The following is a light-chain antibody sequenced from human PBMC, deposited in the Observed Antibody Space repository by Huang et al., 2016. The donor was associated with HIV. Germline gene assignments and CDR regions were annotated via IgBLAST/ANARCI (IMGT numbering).Light chain of an antibody. J-gene: IGKJ2*01. CDR1: QSVTNNY. CDR3: QQYGGSPRT. V-gene: IGKV3-20*01. CDR2: GAS. Sequence: EIVLTQSPGTLSLSPGERATLSCRASQSVTNNYLAGYQQKPGPAPRLVIYGASSRATGIPDSFSGSGSGTDFTITISRLEPDDFVVYYCQQYGGSPRTFGQGTKLEIK.